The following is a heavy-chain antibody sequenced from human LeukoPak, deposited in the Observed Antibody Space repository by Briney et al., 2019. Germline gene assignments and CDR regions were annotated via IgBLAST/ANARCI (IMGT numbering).Heavy chain of an antibody. D-gene: IGHD6-6*01. V-gene: IGHV1-8*03. CDR1: GYTFTTYD. J-gene: IGHJ4*02. CDR2: MNPNSGNT. Sequence: ASVKVSCKASGYTFTTYDINWVRQATGQGLEWMGWMNPNSGNTGYAQKFQGRVTITRNTSISTAYMELSSLRSEDTAVYYCARARGKYSSSSRPFDYWGQGTLVTVSS. CDR3: ARARGKYSSSSRPFDY.